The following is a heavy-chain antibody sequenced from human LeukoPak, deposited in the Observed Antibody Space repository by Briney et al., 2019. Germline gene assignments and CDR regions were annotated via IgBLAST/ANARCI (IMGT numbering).Heavy chain of an antibody. CDR2: ISGSGGTT. D-gene: IGHD1-1*01. J-gene: IGHJ4*02. V-gene: IGHV3-23*01. CDR1: GFSFSNYA. CDR3: AKGQELDDGVFDS. Sequence: GGSLRLSCAASGFSFSNYAMSWVRQAPGKGLEWVSAISGSGGTTNYADSVEGRFTISRDNSKNTLYLELNSLRVEDTATFYCAKGQELDDGVFDSWGQGTMVTVSS.